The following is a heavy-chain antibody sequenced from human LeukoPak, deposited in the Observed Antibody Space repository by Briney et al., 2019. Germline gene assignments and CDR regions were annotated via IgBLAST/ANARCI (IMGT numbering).Heavy chain of an antibody. CDR2: INRSGST. D-gene: IGHD5-18*01. CDR3: ARHGLPWVRRGSPYYFDY. V-gene: IGHV4-34*01. Sequence: SETLSLTCAVYGGSFSGYYWSWIRQPPGKGLEWIGEINRSGSTNYNPSLKSRVTISVDTSKNQFSLKLSSVTAADTAVYYCARHGLPWVRRGSPYYFDYWGQGTLVTVSS. CDR1: GGSFSGYY. J-gene: IGHJ4*02.